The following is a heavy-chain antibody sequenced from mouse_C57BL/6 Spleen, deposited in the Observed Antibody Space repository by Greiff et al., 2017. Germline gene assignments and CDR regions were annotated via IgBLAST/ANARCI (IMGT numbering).Heavy chain of an antibody. Sequence: EVKLVESGGGLVQPKGSLKLSCAASGFTFNTYAMHWVRQAPGKGLEWVARIRSKSSNYATYYADSVKDRFTISRDDSQSMLYLQMNNLKTEDTAMYYCVRDRDPYYYGSSYGAMDYWGQGTSVTVSS. D-gene: IGHD1-1*01. CDR1: GFTFNTYA. J-gene: IGHJ4*01. V-gene: IGHV10-3*01. CDR2: IRSKSSNYAT. CDR3: VRDRDPYYYGSSYGAMDY.